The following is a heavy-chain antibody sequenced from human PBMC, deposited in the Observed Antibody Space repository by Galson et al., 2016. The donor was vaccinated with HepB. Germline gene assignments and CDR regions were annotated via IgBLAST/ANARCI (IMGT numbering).Heavy chain of an antibody. CDR2: INSDGSST. CDR1: GFTFSSYW. Sequence: SLRLSCAASGFTFSSYWMHWVRQAPGKGLVWVSRINSDGSSTSYADSVKGRFTISRDNAKNTLYLQMNSLRAEDTAVYYCAGDNVLRDVDWTTLNYYYGMDVWGQGTTVTVSS. D-gene: IGHD3-9*01. V-gene: IGHV3-74*01. J-gene: IGHJ6*02. CDR3: AGDNVLRDVDWTTLNYYYGMDV.